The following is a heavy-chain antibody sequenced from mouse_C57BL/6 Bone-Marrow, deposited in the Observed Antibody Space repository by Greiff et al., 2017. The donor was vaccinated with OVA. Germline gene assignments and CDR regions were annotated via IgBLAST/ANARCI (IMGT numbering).Heavy chain of an antibody. D-gene: IGHD3-2*02. CDR3: ARHGEAAQALYYAMDY. CDR1: GFSLTSYG. V-gene: IGHV2-6-1*01. J-gene: IGHJ4*01. CDR2: IWSDGST. Sequence: VQLVESGPGLVAPSQSLSITCTVSGFSLTSYGVHWVRQPPGKGLEWLVVIWSDGSTTYNSALKSRLSISKDNSKSQVFLKMNSLQTDDTAMYYCARHGEAAQALYYAMDYWGQGTSVTVSS.